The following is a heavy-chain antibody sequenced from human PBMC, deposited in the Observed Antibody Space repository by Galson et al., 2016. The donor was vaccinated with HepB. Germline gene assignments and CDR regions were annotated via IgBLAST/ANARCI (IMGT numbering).Heavy chain of an antibody. CDR3: ARLDDYTSSYDQ. J-gene: IGHJ4*02. V-gene: IGHV3-21*01. Sequence: SLRLSCAASGFTLSGYSMNWVRQAPGKGLEWVSSISSSSNYKYQADSLKGRFTISRDNAKNSLYLQMNSLRAEDTAVYYCARLDDYTSSYDQWGRGTLVTASS. D-gene: IGHD5-24*01. CDR2: ISSSSNYK. CDR1: GFTLSGYS.